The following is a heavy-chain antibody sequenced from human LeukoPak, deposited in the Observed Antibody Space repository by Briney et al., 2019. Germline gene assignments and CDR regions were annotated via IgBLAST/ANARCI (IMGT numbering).Heavy chain of an antibody. CDR3: ARERRDGYKVYFDY. CDR2: INDSGST. Sequence: SETLSLTCAVYGGSFSDYYWSWIRQPPGKGLEWIGEINDSGSTNYNPSLKSRVTISVDTSKNQFSLKLSSVTAADTAVYYCARERRDGYKVYFDYWGQGTLVTVSS. J-gene: IGHJ4*02. D-gene: IGHD5-24*01. CDR1: GGSFSDYY. V-gene: IGHV4-34*01.